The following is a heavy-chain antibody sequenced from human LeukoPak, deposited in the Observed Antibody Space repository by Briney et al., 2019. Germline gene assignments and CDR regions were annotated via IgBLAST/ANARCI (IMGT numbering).Heavy chain of an antibody. CDR1: GFTVSSNY. J-gene: IGHJ5*02. Sequence: QSGGSLRLSCAASGFTVSSNYMSWVRQAPGKGLEWVSVIYSGGSTYYADSVKGRFTISRDNSKNTLYLQMNSLRVEDTAVYYCARADFTRYNWNFPWGQGTLVTVSS. CDR3: ARADFTRYNWNFP. V-gene: IGHV3-53*01. CDR2: IYSGGST.